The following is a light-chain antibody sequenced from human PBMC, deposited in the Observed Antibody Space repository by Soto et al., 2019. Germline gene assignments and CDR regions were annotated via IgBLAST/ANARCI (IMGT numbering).Light chain of an antibody. CDR3: LLSYSGARV. V-gene: IGLV7-46*01. J-gene: IGLJ3*02. Sequence: QAVVTQEPSLTVSPGGKVTLTCGSSTGAVTSGHYPYWFQQKPGQAPRTLVYNTSDKHSWAPARFSGSLLGGKAALTLSVAQPEDEAEYYCLLSYSGARVFGGGTKLTVL. CDR2: NTS. CDR1: TGAVTSGHY.